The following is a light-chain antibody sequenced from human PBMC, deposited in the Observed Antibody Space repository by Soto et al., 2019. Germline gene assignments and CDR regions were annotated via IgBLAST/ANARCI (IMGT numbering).Light chain of an antibody. V-gene: IGKV1-8*01. Sequence: AIRMTQSPSSFSAAIGDTVSLTCRTSQDISTYLAWYQQKPGRAPKVLVTAASTLQSGVPSRFSGNGSGTDFTLSISHLQSEDFATYYCRQSYTYPFTFGPGTRVDIK. CDR2: AAS. CDR3: RQSYTYPFT. J-gene: IGKJ3*01. CDR1: QDISTY.